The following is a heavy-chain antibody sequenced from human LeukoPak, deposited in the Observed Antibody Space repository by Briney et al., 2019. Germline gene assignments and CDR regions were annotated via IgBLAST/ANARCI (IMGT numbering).Heavy chain of an antibody. J-gene: IGHJ6*04. CDR1: GFTFSSYE. D-gene: IGHD3-10*02. Sequence: PGGSLRLSCAASGFTFSSYEMNWVRQAPGKGLEGVSYISSSCSTIYYADSVKGRFTISRDHAKTSLYLQMNSLSAEDTAVYYCAELGITMIGGVWGKGTTVTISS. CDR3: AELGITMIGGV. V-gene: IGHV3-48*03. CDR2: ISSSCSTI.